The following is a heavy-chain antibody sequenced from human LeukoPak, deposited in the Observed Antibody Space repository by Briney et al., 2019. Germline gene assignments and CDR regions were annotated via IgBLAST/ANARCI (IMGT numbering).Heavy chain of an antibody. CDR3: ARWHWGSYYYFDY. CDR2: VYPGDSDT. CDR1: GYIFTSYW. J-gene: IGHJ4*02. V-gene: IGHV5-51*01. D-gene: IGHD3-16*01. Sequence: GESLKISCKGSGYIFTSYWIGWVRQMPGKGLEWMGIVYPGDSDTRYSPSFQGQVTISADKSITTAYLQWSSLKASDTAMYYCARWHWGSYYYFDYWGQGTLVTVSS.